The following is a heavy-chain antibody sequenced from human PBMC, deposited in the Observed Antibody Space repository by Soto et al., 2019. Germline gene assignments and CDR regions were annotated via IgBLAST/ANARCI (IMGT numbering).Heavy chain of an antibody. J-gene: IGHJ3*02. D-gene: IGHD3-22*01. CDR2: IIPIFGTA. CDR3: ARSYYYDSSGYYSQPLYDAFDI. CDR1: GGTFSSYA. Sequence: QVQLVQSGAEVKKPGSSVKVSCKASGGTFSSYAISWVRQAPGQGPEWMGGIIPIFGTANYAQKFQGRVTITADESTSTAYMELSSLRSEDTAVYYCARSYYYDSSGYYSQPLYDAFDIWGQGTMVTVSS. V-gene: IGHV1-69*01.